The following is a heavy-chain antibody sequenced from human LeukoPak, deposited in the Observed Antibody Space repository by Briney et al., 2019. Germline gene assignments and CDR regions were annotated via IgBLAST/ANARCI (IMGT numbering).Heavy chain of an antibody. J-gene: IGHJ4*02. CDR1: GFTFKTYW. Sequence: GGSLRLSCVVSGFTFKTYWMAWVRQAPGKGREWLANIKQNGEANQYEDSVMGRFTISRDNAENSLFLQMDSLRAEDTAVYYCARENWGTLDYWGQGALVTVSS. V-gene: IGHV3-7*01. CDR2: IKQNGEAN. CDR3: ARENWGTLDY. D-gene: IGHD7-27*01.